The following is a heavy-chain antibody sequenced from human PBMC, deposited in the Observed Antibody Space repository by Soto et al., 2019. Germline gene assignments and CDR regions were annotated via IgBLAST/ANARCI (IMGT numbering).Heavy chain of an antibody. J-gene: IGHJ5*02. CDR3: ARDLCSSSWYWFDP. CDR1: GGSISSGGYY. Sequence: PSETLSLTCTVSGGSISSGGYYWSWIRQHPGKGLEWIGYIYYSGSTYYNPSLKSRVTISVDTSKNQFSLKLSSVTAADTAVYYCARDLCSSSWYWFDPWGQGTLVTVYS. V-gene: IGHV4-31*02. D-gene: IGHD6-13*01. CDR2: IYYSGST.